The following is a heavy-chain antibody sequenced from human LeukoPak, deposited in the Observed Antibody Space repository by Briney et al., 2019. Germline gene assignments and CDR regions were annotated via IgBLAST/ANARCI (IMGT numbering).Heavy chain of an antibody. CDR1: GYSISSGYY. Sequence: SETLSLTCTVPGYSISSGYYWGWIRQPPGKGLEWIGSIYHSGRTFYNPSLKSRVTISVDTSKNQFSLKLSSVTAADTAVYYCARLKRALLGSGRKFDPWGQGTLVTVSS. CDR2: IYHSGRT. J-gene: IGHJ5*02. D-gene: IGHD3-10*01. V-gene: IGHV4-38-2*02. CDR3: ARLKRALLGSGRKFDP.